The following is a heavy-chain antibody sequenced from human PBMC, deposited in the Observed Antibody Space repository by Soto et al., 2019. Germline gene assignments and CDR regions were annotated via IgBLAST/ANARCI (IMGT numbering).Heavy chain of an antibody. Sequence: ASVKVSCKASGYTFTSYGISWVRQAPGQGLEWMGWISAYNGNTNYAQKLQGRVTMTTDTSTSTAYMELRSLRSDDTAVYYCARVWGYYYDSSPWRWWVDPWGQGTLVTVSS. CDR1: GYTFTSYG. D-gene: IGHD3-22*01. CDR2: ISAYNGNT. CDR3: ARVWGYYYDSSPWRWWVDP. J-gene: IGHJ5*02. V-gene: IGHV1-18*01.